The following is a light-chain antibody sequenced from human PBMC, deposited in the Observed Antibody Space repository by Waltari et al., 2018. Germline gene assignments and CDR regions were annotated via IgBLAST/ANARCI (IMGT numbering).Light chain of an antibody. V-gene: IGLV1-47*02. CDR2: SNN. CDR3: AAWDDSLSGWV. CDR1: GPNLGNNY. J-gene: IGLJ3*02. Sequence: QSVLTQPPSASVTPGQRVTISCSGSGPNLGNNYGYWYQQPPGTAPKLLIYSNNQRPSGVPDRFSGSKSGTSASLGISGLRSEDEADYYCAAWDDSLSGWVFGGGTKLTVL.